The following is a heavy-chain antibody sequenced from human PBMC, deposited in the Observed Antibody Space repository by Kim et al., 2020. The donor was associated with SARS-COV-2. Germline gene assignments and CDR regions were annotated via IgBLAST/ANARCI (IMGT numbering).Heavy chain of an antibody. Sequence: SETLSLTCTISGGSINNGAYYWGWIRQPPGKGLERIGSLYYSGTTYYNPSLKSRVTMSVDRSKNQFSLRLTSVTAIDTAVYYCARHLSRRPCSGGTCFDTFDVWGQGTMVTVSS. D-gene: IGHD2-15*01. CDR1: GGSINNGAYY. CDR2: LYYSGTT. CDR3: ARHLSRRPCSGGTCFDTFDV. V-gene: IGHV4-39*01. J-gene: IGHJ3*01.